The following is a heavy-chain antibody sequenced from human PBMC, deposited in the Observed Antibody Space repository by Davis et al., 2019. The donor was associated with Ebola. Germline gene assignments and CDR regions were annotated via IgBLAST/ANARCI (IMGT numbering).Heavy chain of an antibody. D-gene: IGHD3-3*01. J-gene: IGHJ6*04. CDR2: INHSGST. CDR3: ARGFRFLEWLFSYYGMDV. CDR1: GGSISSDGYF. V-gene: IGHV4-34*01. Sequence: MPSETLSLTCTVSGGSISSDGYFWSWIRQPPGKGLEWIGEINHSGSTNYNPSLKSRVTISVDTSKNQFSLKLSSVTAADTAVYYCARGFRFLEWLFSYYGMDVWGKGTTVTVSS.